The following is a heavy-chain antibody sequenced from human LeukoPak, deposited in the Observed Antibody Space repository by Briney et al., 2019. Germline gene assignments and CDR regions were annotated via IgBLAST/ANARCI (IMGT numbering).Heavy chain of an antibody. V-gene: IGHV1-69*04. Sequence: SVKVSCKASGGTFSSYAISWVRQAPGQGLEWMGRIIPILGIANYAQKFQGRVTITADKSTSTAYMELSSLRSEDTAVYYCAREKAPGPGDSDYKDYYYYGMDVWGQGTTVTVSS. CDR2: IIPILGIA. J-gene: IGHJ6*02. D-gene: IGHD4-11*01. CDR3: AREKAPGPGDSDYKDYYYYGMDV. CDR1: GGTFSSYA.